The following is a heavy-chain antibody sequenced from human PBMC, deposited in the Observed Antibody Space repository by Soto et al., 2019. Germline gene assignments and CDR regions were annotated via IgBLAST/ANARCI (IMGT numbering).Heavy chain of an antibody. Sequence: PGGSLRLSCAAAGFTFSTYSMNWVRQAPGKGPEWVSYISSSDSGTYYADSVKGRFTISRDNAKNSLYLQMNSLRTEDTAVYYCTAGYPFMITFGETSIPDYWGQGTLVTVSS. V-gene: IGHV3-48*01. CDR1: GFTFSTYS. CDR2: ISSSDSGT. J-gene: IGHJ4*02. D-gene: IGHD3-16*01. CDR3: TAGYPFMITFGETSIPDY.